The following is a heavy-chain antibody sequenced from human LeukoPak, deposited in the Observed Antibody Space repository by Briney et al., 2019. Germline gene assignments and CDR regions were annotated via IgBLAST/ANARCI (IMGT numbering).Heavy chain of an antibody. D-gene: IGHD3-22*01. CDR2: LNPSGGST. J-gene: IGHJ4*02. CDR1: RYTFTIYN. V-gene: IGHV1-46*03. Sequence: GASVKVSSKASRYTFTIYNMQWVRHAPRQGLEWRGILNPSGGSTSYAQKFQGRVTITTDTSTSTAYMDMRSPRSQATTVYYFSRYSNPTRGIVVVPAFDYWGQGTLVTVSS. CDR3: SRYSNPTRGIVVVPAFDY.